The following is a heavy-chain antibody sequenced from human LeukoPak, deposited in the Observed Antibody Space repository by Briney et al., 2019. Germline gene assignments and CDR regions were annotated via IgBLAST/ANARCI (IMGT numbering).Heavy chain of an antibody. V-gene: IGHV4-34*01. D-gene: IGHD3-3*01. J-gene: IGHJ6*03. CDR1: GGSFSGYY. Sequence: SETLSLTCAVYGGSFSGYYWSWIRQPPGKGLGWIGEINHSGSTNYNPSLKSRVTISVDTSKNQFSLKLSSVTAADTAVYYCARGQIDDFWSGYYLYYYYYMDVWGKGTTVTVSS. CDR2: INHSGST. CDR3: ARGQIDDFWSGYYLYYYYYMDV.